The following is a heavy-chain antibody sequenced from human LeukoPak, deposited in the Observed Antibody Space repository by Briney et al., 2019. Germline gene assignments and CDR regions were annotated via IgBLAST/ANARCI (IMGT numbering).Heavy chain of an antibody. J-gene: IGHJ6*02. D-gene: IGHD3-3*01. Sequence: GGSLRLSCAASGFTFSSYATSWVRQAPGKGLEWVSAISGSGGSTYYADSVKGRFTISRDNSKNTLYLQMNSLRAEDTAVYYCAKDQEGVDFWSGYFSLYYYYGMDVWGQGTTVTVSS. CDR2: ISGSGGST. CDR1: GFTFSSYA. V-gene: IGHV3-23*01. CDR3: AKDQEGVDFWSGYFSLYYYYGMDV.